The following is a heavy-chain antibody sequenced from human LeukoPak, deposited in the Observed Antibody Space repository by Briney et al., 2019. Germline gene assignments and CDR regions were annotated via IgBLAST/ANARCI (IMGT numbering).Heavy chain of an antibody. CDR2: ISCDGSDK. V-gene: IGHV3-30*18. D-gene: IGHD3-22*01. Sequence: GGSLRLSCAASGFTFSSYGMHWVRQAPGKGLEWVAVISCDGSDKYYADSVKGRFTISIDNSKNTLHLQMNSLRADGTAVYYCAKEWAGDSSGYYYGFFDYWGQGTLVTVSS. CDR1: GFTFSSYG. CDR3: AKEWAGDSSGYYYGFFDY. J-gene: IGHJ4*02.